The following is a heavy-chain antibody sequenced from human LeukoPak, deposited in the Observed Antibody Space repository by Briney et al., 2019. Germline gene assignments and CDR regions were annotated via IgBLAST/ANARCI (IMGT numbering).Heavy chain of an antibody. Sequence: GGSLRLSCAASDFTFSSYAMHWVRQAPGKGLEWVAVISYDGTNKYYADSVKGRFTISRDNSKNTLYLQMSSLRAEDTAVYYCARDGGAAAVGYYFDYWGQGTLVTVSS. CDR3: ARDGGAAAVGYYFDY. J-gene: IGHJ4*02. CDR2: ISYDGTNK. D-gene: IGHD6-13*01. V-gene: IGHV3-30*04. CDR1: DFTFSSYA.